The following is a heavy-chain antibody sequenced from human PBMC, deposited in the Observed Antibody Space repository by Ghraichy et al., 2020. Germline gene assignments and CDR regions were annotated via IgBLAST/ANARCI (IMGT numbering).Heavy chain of an antibody. CDR2: IWYDGSNK. V-gene: IGHV3-33*08. J-gene: IGHJ4*02. CDR3: ARDKGGEAATDY. Sequence: GGSLRLSCAASGFTFSSYGMHWVRQAPGKGLEWVAVIWYDGSNKYYADSVKGRFTISRDNSKNTLYLQMNSLRAEDTAVYYCARDKGGEAATDYWGQGTLVTVSS. CDR1: GFTFSSYG. D-gene: IGHD2-15*01.